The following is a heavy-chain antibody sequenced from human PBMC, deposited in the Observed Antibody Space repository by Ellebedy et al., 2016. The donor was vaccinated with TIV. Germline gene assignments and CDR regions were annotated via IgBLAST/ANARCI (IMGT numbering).Heavy chain of an antibody. D-gene: IGHD3-22*01. V-gene: IGHV3-7*04. Sequence: GESLKISCAASRLNFSNYWMKWVRQAPGKGLEWVANIKQDGSEIYYVDSVKGRFAISRDNAKNSLYLQMNSLRAEDTALYYCAGGSGFLFDIWGQGTMVTVSS. CDR3: AGGSGFLFDI. J-gene: IGHJ3*02. CDR2: IKQDGSEI. CDR1: RLNFSNYW.